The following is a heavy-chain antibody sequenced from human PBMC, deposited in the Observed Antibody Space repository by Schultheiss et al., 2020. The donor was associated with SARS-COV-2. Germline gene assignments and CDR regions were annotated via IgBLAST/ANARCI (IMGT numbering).Heavy chain of an antibody. J-gene: IGHJ4*02. D-gene: IGHD2-2*01. CDR1: GFTFSSYA. Sequence: GGSLRLSCAASGFTFSSYAMSWVRQAPGKGLEWVSSISSSSSYIYYADSVKGRFTISRDNSKNTLYLQMNSLRAEDTAVYYCAKGLGGGDIVVVPAAPFDYWGQGTLVTVSS. CDR2: ISSSSSYI. V-gene: IGHV3-21*04. CDR3: AKGLGGGDIVVVPAAPFDY.